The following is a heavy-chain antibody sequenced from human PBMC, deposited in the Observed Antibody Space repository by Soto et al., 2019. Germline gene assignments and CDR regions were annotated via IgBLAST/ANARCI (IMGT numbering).Heavy chain of an antibody. CDR1: GFTFSSYA. J-gene: IGHJ4*02. Sequence: PGGSLRLSCAASGFTFSSYAMSWVRQAPGKGLEWVSAISGSGGSTYYADSVKGRFTISRDNSKNTLYLQMNSLRAEDTAVYYCAKAKKAVAGRGGPLGYWGQGTLVTVSS. CDR2: ISGSGGST. D-gene: IGHD6-19*01. CDR3: AKAKKAVAGRGGPLGY. V-gene: IGHV3-23*01.